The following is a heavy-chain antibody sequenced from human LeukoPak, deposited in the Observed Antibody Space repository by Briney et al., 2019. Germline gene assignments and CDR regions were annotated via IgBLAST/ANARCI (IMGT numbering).Heavy chain of an antibody. Sequence: ASVKVSCKASGYTFTSYDINWVRQATGQGLEWMGWMNPNSGNTGYAQKFQGRVTITRNTSIGTAYMELSSLRSEDTAVYYCAREWDLGAFDIWGQGTMVTVSS. V-gene: IGHV1-8*03. CDR2: MNPNSGNT. CDR3: AREWDLGAFDI. D-gene: IGHD1-26*01. J-gene: IGHJ3*02. CDR1: GYTFTSYD.